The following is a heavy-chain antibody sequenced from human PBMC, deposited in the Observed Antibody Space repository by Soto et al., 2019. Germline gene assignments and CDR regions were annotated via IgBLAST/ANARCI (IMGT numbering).Heavy chain of an antibody. CDR1: GFTFSSYG. CDR3: ARDETLWTALDY. J-gene: IGHJ4*02. CDR2: IWYDGSNK. Sequence: PGGSLRLSCAASGFTFSSYGMHWVRQAPGKGLEWVAVIWYDGSNKYYADSVKGRFTISRDNSKNTLYLQMNSLRAEDTAVYYCARDETLWTALDYWGQGTLVTVSS. D-gene: IGHD2-21*01. V-gene: IGHV3-33*01.